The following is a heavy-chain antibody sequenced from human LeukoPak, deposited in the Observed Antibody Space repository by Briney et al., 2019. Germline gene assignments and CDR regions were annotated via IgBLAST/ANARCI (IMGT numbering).Heavy chain of an antibody. CDR1: GGSISSGGYY. CDR2: IYYSGST. Sequence: SQTLSPTCTVSGGSISSGGYYWSWIRQHPGKGLEWIGYIYYSGSTYYNPSLKSRVTISVDTSKNQFSLKLSSVTAADTAVYYCARVDGDYVKYWFDPWGQGTLVTVSS. CDR3: ARVDGDYVKYWFDP. D-gene: IGHD4-17*01. V-gene: IGHV4-31*03. J-gene: IGHJ5*02.